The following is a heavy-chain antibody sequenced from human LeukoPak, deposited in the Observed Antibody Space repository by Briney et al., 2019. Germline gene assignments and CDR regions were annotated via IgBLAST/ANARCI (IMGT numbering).Heavy chain of an antibody. Sequence: ASVKVSCKASGYTFTSYAMHWVRQAPGQRLEWMGWINPNSGGTNYAQKFQGRVTMTRDTSISTAYMELSRLRSDDTAVYYCARDFPYYYDSSGYHFDYWGQGTLVTVSS. D-gene: IGHD3-22*01. CDR3: ARDFPYYYDSSGYHFDY. CDR2: INPNSGGT. CDR1: GYTFTSYA. V-gene: IGHV1-2*02. J-gene: IGHJ4*02.